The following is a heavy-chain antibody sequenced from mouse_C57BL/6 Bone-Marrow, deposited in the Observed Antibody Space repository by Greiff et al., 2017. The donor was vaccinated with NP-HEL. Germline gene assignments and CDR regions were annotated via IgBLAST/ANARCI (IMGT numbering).Heavy chain of an antibody. J-gene: IGHJ2*01. V-gene: IGHV1-22*01. CDR2: INPNNGGT. CDR3: VPGDYEEGY. CDR1: GYTFTDYN. Sequence: VQLKESGPELVKPGASVKMSCKASGYTFTDYNMHWVKQSHGKSLEWIGYINPNNGGTSYNQKFKGKATLTVNKSSSTAYMELRSLTSEDSAVYYCVPGDYEEGYWGQGTTLTVSS. D-gene: IGHD1-1*01.